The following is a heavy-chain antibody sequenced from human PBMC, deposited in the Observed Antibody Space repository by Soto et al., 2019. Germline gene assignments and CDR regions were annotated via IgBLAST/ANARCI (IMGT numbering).Heavy chain of an antibody. CDR3: TRDLDTAMVTELGYCSGGSCLDFDY. CDR2: IRSKAYGGTT. J-gene: IGHJ4*02. CDR1: GFTFGDYA. V-gene: IGHV3-49*03. Sequence: PGGSLRLSCTASGFTFGDYAMSWFRQAPGKGLEWVGFIRSKAYGGTTEYAASVKGRFTISRDDSKSIAYLQMNSLKTEDTAVYYCTRDLDTAMVTELGYCSGGSCLDFDYWGQGTLVTVSS. D-gene: IGHD2-15*01.